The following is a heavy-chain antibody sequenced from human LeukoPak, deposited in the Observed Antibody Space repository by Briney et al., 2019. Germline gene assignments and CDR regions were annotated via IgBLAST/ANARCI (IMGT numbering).Heavy chain of an antibody. CDR2: IWYDGSNK. D-gene: IGHD2-21*01. V-gene: IGHV3-33*01. CDR1: GFTFSSYG. J-gene: IGHJ6*02. CDR3: ARLRGAYMGIYFCLDV. Sequence: PGGSLRLSCAASGFTFSSYGMHRVRQAPGKGLEWVAVIWYDGSNKYYADSVKGRFTISRDSSKNTVFLQVNSLRAEDTAIYYCARLRGAYMGIYFCLDVWGQGITVTVSS.